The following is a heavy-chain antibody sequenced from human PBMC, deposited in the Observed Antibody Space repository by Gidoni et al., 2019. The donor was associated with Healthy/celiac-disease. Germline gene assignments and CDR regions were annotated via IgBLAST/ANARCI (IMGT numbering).Heavy chain of an antibody. D-gene: IGHD5-12*01. CDR1: GFPFRSYT. V-gene: IGHV3-23*01. J-gene: IGHJ6*02. Sequence: EVQLLESGGGLVQPGGSLSLSCAASGFPFRSYTMSWVRQAPGKGLEWVSSISGRCGSTYYADSVKGRFTISRDNSKNTLYLQMNSLRAEDTAVYYCAKDRRDGYNYYYYGMDVWGQGTTVTVSS. CDR2: ISGRCGST. CDR3: AKDRRDGYNYYYYGMDV.